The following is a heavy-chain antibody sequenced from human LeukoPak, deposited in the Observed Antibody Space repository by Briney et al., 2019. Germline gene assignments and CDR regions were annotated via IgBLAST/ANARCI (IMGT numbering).Heavy chain of an antibody. J-gene: IGHJ6*02. CDR1: GFTFSSYA. CDR3: AKGRRWLQSTLYYYYGMDV. CDR2: ISGSGGST. V-gene: IGHV3-23*01. D-gene: IGHD5-24*01. Sequence: GGSLRLSCAAPGFTFSSYAMSWVRHAPGMGLEWVSAISGSGGSTYYADSVKGRFTISRDNSKNTLYLQMNSLRAEDTAVYYCAKGRRWLQSTLYYYYGMDVWGQGTTVTVSS.